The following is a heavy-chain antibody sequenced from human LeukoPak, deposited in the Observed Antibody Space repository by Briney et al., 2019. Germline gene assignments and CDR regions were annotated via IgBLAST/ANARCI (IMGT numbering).Heavy chain of an antibody. CDR2: IKEDASET. CDR1: GLIFSNHW. D-gene: IGHD2-15*01. V-gene: IGHV3-7*01. CDR3: AKDRGVAALFDY. Sequence: GGSLRLSCAASGLIFSNHWMAWVRQTPGKGPEWVAYIKEDASETWYLDSVKGRFTISRDNSKNTLYLQMNSLRAEDTAVYYCAKDRGVAALFDYWGQGTLVTVSS. J-gene: IGHJ4*02.